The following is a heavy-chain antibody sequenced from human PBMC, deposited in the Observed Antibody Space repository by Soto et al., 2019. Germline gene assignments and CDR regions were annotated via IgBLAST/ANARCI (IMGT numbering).Heavy chain of an antibody. CDR2: IWYDGSNK. V-gene: IGHV3-33*01. J-gene: IGHJ4*02. D-gene: IGHD3-22*01. Sequence: GGSLRLSCAASGFTFSSYGMHWVRQAPGKGLEWVAVIWYDGSNKYYADSVKGRFTISRDNSKNTLYLQMNSLRAEDTAVYYCARDGDSSGYYSPFDYWGQGTLVTVSS. CDR3: ARDGDSSGYYSPFDY. CDR1: GFTFSSYG.